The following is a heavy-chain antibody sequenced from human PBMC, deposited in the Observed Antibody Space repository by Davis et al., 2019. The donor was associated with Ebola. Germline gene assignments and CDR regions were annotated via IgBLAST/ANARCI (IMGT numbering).Heavy chain of an antibody. V-gene: IGHV3-30-3*01. Sequence: GESLKISCAASGFTFSSYAMHWVRQAPGKGLEWVAVISYDGSNKYYADSVKGRFTISRDNSKNTLYLQMNSLRAEDTAVYYCARGGRNYFPYWGQGTLVTVSS. J-gene: IGHJ4*02. CDR2: ISYDGSNK. D-gene: IGHD6-25*01. CDR1: GFTFSSYA. CDR3: ARGGRNYFPY.